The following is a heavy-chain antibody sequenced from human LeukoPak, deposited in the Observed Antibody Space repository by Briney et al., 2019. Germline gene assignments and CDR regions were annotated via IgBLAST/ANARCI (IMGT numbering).Heavy chain of an antibody. CDR3: ARYSRLGLWFGEPFDY. J-gene: IGHJ4*02. D-gene: IGHD3-10*01. V-gene: IGHV3-20*04. Sequence: RPGGSLRLSCAASGFTFDDHGMSWVRQVPGKGLEWVSGINWNGGSTGYADSVKGRFTISRDNAKNSLYLQMNSLRAEDTALYYCARYSRLGLWFGEPFDYWGQGTLVTVSS. CDR1: GFTFDDHG. CDR2: INWNGGST.